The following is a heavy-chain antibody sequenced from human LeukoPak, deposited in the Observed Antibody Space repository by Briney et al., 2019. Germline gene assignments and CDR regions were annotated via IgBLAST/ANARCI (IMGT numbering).Heavy chain of an antibody. D-gene: IGHD6-13*01. J-gene: IGHJ4*02. CDR3: ARHYGSSWNYFDY. CDR1: GGSISSYY. Sequence: SETLSLTCTVSGGSISSYYWSWIRQPPGKGLEGIGYIYYSGSTNYNPSLKSRVTISVDTSKNQFSLKLSSVTAAGTAVYYCARHYGSSWNYFDYWGQGTLVTVSS. CDR2: IYYSGST. V-gene: IGHV4-59*08.